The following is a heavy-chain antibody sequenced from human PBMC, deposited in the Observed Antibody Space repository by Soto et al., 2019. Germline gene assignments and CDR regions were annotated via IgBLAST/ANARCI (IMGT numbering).Heavy chain of an antibody. CDR1: GGTFSCYA. V-gene: IGHV1-69*13. D-gene: IGHD2-15*01. CDR3: AHYCSGGSCYYWFDP. J-gene: IGHJ5*02. Sequence: SVKVSCNASGGTFSCYAISWVRQAPGQGLEWMGGIIPIFGTANYAQKFKGRVTITADESTSTAYMELSSLRSEDTAVYYCAHYCSGGSCYYWFDPWGQGTLVTVSS. CDR2: IIPIFGTA.